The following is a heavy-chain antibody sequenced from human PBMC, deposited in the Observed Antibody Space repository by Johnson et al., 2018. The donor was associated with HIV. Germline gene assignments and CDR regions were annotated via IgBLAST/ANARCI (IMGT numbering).Heavy chain of an antibody. J-gene: IGHJ3*02. D-gene: IGHD6-13*01. V-gene: IGHV3-30-3*01. CDR3: ARVAAAGPDAFDI. CDR1: GFTFTSYA. Sequence: QLVESGGGVVQPGGSLRLSCAASGFTFTSYAMHWVRQAPGKGLEWVALISYDGNIKYYADSVKGRFTISRDNSKNTLYVQMNRLRIEDTDVYHCARVAAAGPDAFDICGQGTMVTVSS. CDR2: ISYDGNIK.